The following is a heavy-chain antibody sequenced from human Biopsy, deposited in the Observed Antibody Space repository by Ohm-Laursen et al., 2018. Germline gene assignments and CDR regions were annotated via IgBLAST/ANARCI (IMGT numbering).Heavy chain of an antibody. J-gene: IGHJ2*01. CDR2: IYYSGTT. Sequence: TLSLTCTVSGGSVSSGGFCWSWIRQHPGKGLEWIGYIYYSGTTYYNPSLKSLVTISVDTSKNQFSLKLNSVTAAGTAVYYCARRPYGGTRYWYFDLWGRGTLVTVSS. CDR3: ARRPYGGTRYWYFDL. CDR1: GGSVSSGGFC. V-gene: IGHV4-31*01. D-gene: IGHD4-23*01.